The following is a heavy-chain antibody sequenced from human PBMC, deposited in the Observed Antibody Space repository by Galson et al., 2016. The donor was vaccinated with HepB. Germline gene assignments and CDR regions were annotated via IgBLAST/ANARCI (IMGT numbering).Heavy chain of an antibody. CDR1: GGSISTFY. CDR2: IDYSGST. D-gene: IGHD6-13*01. Sequence: SETLSLTCTVSGGSISTFYWSWIRQPPGKGLEWIGYIDYSGSTYYNPSLKSRVTISIDTSKNQFSLKLTSVTAADTAVYYCARHRTQRIAAAGTYYYYGMDVWGQGTTVTVSS. CDR3: ARHRTQRIAAAGTYYYYGMDV. J-gene: IGHJ6*02. V-gene: IGHV4-59*08.